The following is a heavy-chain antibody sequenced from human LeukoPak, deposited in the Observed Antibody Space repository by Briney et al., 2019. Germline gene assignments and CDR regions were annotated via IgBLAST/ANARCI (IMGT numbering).Heavy chain of an antibody. CDR2: INHSGST. J-gene: IGHJ4*02. V-gene: IGHV4-34*01. CDR3: ARGYSYGPIYF. Sequence: SETLSLTCAVYGGSFSGYYWSWIRQPPGKGLEWIGEINHSGSTNYNPSLKSRVSISVDTSKNQSSLNLSSVTAADTAVYFCARGYSYGPIYFWGQGTLVIVSS. CDR1: GGSFSGYY. D-gene: IGHD5-18*01.